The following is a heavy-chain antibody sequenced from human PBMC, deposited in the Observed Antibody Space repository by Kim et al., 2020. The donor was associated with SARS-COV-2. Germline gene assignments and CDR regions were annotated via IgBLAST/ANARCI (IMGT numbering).Heavy chain of an antibody. CDR1: GYTFDTFS. Sequence: ASVKVSCKASGYTFDTFSLYWLRQAPGQRFEWMGWINGGNGNTRYSQNFQGRVIFTRDTSATTAYMELPSLTFKDTAVYYCAREGSGSYNWLDPWGQGNL. CDR3: AREGSGSYNWLDP. D-gene: IGHD3-10*01. V-gene: IGHV1-3*01. J-gene: IGHJ5*02. CDR2: INGGNGNT.